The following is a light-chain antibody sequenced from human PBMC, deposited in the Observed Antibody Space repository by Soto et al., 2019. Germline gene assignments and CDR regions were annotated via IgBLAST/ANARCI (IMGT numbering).Light chain of an antibody. V-gene: IGKV3-20*01. Sequence: EIVLTQSPGTLSLSPGERATLSCRASQSVSSSYLAWYQQKPGQAPRLLIYGASSRATGIPDRFSGSGSGTDFTLTISRLEPADFAVYYCQQYGSSFGQGTRLEI. CDR2: GAS. J-gene: IGKJ5*01. CDR1: QSVSSSY. CDR3: QQYGSS.